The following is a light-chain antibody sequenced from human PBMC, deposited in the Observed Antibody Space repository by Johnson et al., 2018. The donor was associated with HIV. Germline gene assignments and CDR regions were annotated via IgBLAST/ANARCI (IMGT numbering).Light chain of an antibody. CDR1: SSNIGRNY. J-gene: IGLJ1*01. CDR3: GTWDSSLSAYV. V-gene: IGLV1-51*01. CDR2: DNN. Sequence: QSVLTQPPSVSAAQGQKVTISCYGSSSNIGRNYVSWYQQLPGTAPKLLIFDNNKRPSGIPDRFSASKSGTSATLGITGLQTGDEADYYCGTWDSSLSAYVFGTGTKVTVL.